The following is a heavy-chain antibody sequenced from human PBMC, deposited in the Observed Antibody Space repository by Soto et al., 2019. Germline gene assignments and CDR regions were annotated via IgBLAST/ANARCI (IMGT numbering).Heavy chain of an antibody. CDR3: ARTCGSDWNSHYFDY. CDR2: IRNKANSYTT. J-gene: IGHJ4*02. CDR1: GFTFSDHY. V-gene: IGHV3-72*01. D-gene: IGHD1-7*01. Sequence: EVQLVESGGGLVQPGGSLRLSCAASGFTFSDHYMDWVRQAPGKGLEWVGRIRNKANSYTTEYAASGKGRFTISRDDSKNTLYLEVNSLETEDTAVYYCARTCGSDWNSHYFDYWGQGTLVTVSS.